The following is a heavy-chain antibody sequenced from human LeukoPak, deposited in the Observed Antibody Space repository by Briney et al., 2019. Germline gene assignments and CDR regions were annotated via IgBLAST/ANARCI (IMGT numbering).Heavy chain of an antibody. V-gene: IGHV1-18*01. Sequence: ASVKVSCKASGYTFTSYGISWVRQAPGQGLEWMGWISAYNGNTNYAQKLQGRVTMTTDTSTSTAYMELRSLRSDDTAVYYCARVEAVAGFQYYFDYWGQGTLVTVSS. CDR3: ARVEAVAGFQYYFDY. D-gene: IGHD6-19*01. J-gene: IGHJ4*02. CDR2: ISAYNGNT. CDR1: GYTFTSYG.